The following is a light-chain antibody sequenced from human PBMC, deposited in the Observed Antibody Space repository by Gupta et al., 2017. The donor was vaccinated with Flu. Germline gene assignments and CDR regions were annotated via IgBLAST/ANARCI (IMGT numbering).Light chain of an antibody. CDR2: GNN. CDR1: SSNIGAGYD. CDR3: QSYDSSLSDSYV. V-gene: IGLV1-40*01. J-gene: IGLJ1*01. Sequence: TSSCTGSSSNIGAGYDVHWYQQLPGTAPNLLIYGNNNRPSGVPDRFSGSKSGTSASLAITGLQAEDEGDYYCQSYDSSLSDSYVFGTGTKVTVL.